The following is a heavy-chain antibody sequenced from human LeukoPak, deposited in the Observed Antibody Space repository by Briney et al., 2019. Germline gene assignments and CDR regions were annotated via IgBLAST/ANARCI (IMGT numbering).Heavy chain of an antibody. CDR2: ISSSSSYI. D-gene: IGHD3-10*01. V-gene: IGHV3-21*01. Sequence: PGGSLCLSCAASGFTFSRYSMNWVRHAPGKGREWVSSISSSSSYIYYADSVKGRFTISRDNGKNSLYLQMNSLRAEDTAVYYCARYITMVRGVIARRKTPYGMDVWGQGTTVTVSS. J-gene: IGHJ6*02. CDR3: ARYITMVRGVIARRKTPYGMDV. CDR1: GFTFSRYS.